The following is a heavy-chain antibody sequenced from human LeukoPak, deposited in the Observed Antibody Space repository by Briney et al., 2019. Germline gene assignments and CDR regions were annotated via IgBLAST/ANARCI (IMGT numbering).Heavy chain of an antibody. D-gene: IGHD2-15*01. CDR2: IYHSGST. CDR1: DYSFSSAYY. CDR3: ARGGGYCSGDSCYPSWVDP. J-gene: IGHJ5*02. Sequence: SETLSLTCTVSDYSFSSAYYWGWIRQPPGKGLEWIGSIYHSGSTYYNPSLKSRVTISVDTSKNQFSLKLSSVTAADTAMYYCARGGGYCSGDSCYPSWVDPLGQGTLVTVSS. V-gene: IGHV4-38-2*02.